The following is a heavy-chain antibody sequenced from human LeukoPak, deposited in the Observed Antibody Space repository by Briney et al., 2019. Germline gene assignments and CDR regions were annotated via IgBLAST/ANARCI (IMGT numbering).Heavy chain of an antibody. CDR2: IYYSGST. CDR3: AIGRSRDGYNPSN. J-gene: IGHJ4*02. CDR1: GGSISSGGYY. V-gene: IGHV4-31*03. Sequence: PSQTLSLTCTVSGGSISSGGYYWSWIRQHPGKGLEWIGYIYYSGSTYYNPSLKSRVTISVDTSKNQFSLKLSSVTAADTVVYYCAIGRSRDGYNPSNWGQGTLVTVSS. D-gene: IGHD5-24*01.